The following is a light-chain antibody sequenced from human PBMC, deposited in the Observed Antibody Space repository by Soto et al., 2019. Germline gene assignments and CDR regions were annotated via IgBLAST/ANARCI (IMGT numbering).Light chain of an antibody. V-gene: IGKV2-30*01. J-gene: IGKJ2*01. Sequence: DVVVNQSPLSLPVTIGQPASISCKSRQSLLYSDGTTYLIWYQQRPGRSPRRLIYSVSNRDSGVPDRFSGSGSGTDFTLKIDRVEAEDVGVYYCMQGTYWPYTFGQGTKLEI. CDR3: MQGTYWPYT. CDR1: QSLLYSDGTTY. CDR2: SVS.